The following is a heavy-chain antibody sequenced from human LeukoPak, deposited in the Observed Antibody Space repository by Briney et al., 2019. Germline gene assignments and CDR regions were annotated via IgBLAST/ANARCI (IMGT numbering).Heavy chain of an antibody. CDR2: IYYSGST. J-gene: IGHJ4*02. D-gene: IGHD4-11*01. CDR1: GGSISSYY. V-gene: IGHV4-59*08. Sequence: SETLSLTCTVSGGSISSYYWSWIRQPPGKGLEWIGYIYYSGSTNYNPSLKSRVTISVDTSKNQFSLKLRSVTAADTAVYYCARLGTYSLFDYWGQGTLVTVSS. CDR3: ARLGTYSLFDY.